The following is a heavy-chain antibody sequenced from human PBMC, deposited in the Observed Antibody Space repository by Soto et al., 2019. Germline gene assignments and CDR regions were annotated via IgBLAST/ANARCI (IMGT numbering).Heavy chain of an antibody. D-gene: IGHD2-2*01. CDR2: IYYSGST. Sequence: SETLSLTCTVYGGSISSYYWSWIRQPPGKGLEWIGYIYYSGSTNYNPSLKSRVTISVDTSKNQFSLKLSSVTAADTALYYCASQYCSSTSCYYDAFDIWGQGTMVTVS. J-gene: IGHJ3*02. V-gene: IGHV4-59*01. CDR3: ASQYCSSTSCYYDAFDI. CDR1: GGSISSYY.